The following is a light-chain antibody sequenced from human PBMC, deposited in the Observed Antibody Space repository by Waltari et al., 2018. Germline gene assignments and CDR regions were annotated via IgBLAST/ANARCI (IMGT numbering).Light chain of an antibody. J-gene: IGLJ1*01. CDR3: ATWDDSLNGFYV. CDR1: ISNIGGNA. Sequence: QSVLTQPPSASGTPGQRVTISCSGSISNIGGNAVNWYQHLPGTAPKLLIYSNCQRPSGVPDRFSGSTSGTAASLAISELQSGDEADYYCATWDDSLNGFYVFGTGTKVTVL. V-gene: IGLV1-44*01. CDR2: SNC.